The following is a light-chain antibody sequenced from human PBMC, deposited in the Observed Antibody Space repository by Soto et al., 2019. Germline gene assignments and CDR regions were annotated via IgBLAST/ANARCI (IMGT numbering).Light chain of an antibody. CDR2: KAS. J-gene: IGKJ1*01. CDR3: QQYNSYWT. CDR1: QSISTW. Sequence: IQLTQSPSSLSASIGDRVTITCRASQSISTWLAWYQQEPGKAPKLLIHKASSLQSGVPSRFSGSGSGTEFTLTISSLQPDDFATYYCQQYNSYWTFGQGTKVDNK. V-gene: IGKV1-5*03.